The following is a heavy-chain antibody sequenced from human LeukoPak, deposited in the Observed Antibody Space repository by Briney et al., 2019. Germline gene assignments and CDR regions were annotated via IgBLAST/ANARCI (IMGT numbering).Heavy chain of an antibody. Sequence: SETLSLTCTVSGGSISSYYWSWIRQPPGKGLEGSGYIYYSGSTNYIPSLKSRVTISVDTSKNQFSLKLSSVTAADTAVYYCARVRGGVVVNYYMDVWGKGTTVTVSS. CDR3: ARVRGGVVVNYYMDV. D-gene: IGHD2-21*01. CDR1: GGSISSYY. J-gene: IGHJ6*03. V-gene: IGHV4-59*01. CDR2: IYYSGST.